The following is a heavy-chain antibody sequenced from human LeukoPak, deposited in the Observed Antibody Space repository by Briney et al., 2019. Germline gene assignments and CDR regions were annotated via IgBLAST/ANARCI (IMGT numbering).Heavy chain of an antibody. CDR3: TKDPNSDYIGAFDM. CDR2: TIGSGGRT. Sequence: GGSLRLSCAASGFIFRNYAMTWVRQAPGKGLEWVSSTIGSGGRTYYADSVKGRFTLSRDNSKNTLFLHMDNLRADDTAVYYCTKDPNSDYIGAFDMWGPGTKVTVSS. CDR1: GFIFRNYA. D-gene: IGHD5-12*01. J-gene: IGHJ3*02. V-gene: IGHV3-23*01.